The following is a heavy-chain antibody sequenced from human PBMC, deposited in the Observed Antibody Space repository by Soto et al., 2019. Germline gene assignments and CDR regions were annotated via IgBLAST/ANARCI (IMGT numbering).Heavy chain of an antibody. V-gene: IGHV1-18*01. J-gene: IGHJ6*03. CDR2: ISAYNGNT. D-gene: IGHD3-10*01. CDR3: SRTIYGSGSYYDPPLIDYYMGV. CDR1: GYTFTSYG. Sequence: ASVKVSCKASGYTFTSYGISWVRQAPGQGLEWMGWISAYNGNTNYAQKLQGRVTMTTDTSTSTAYMELRSLRSDDTAVYYCSRTIYGSGSYYDPPLIDYYMGVWGKGTTVTVSS.